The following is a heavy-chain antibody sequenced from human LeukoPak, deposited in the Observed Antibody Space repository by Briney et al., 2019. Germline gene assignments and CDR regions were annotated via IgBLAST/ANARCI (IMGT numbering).Heavy chain of an antibody. CDR3: ARGGEEWELPDDDAFDI. D-gene: IGHD1-26*01. Sequence: ASVKVSCKASGGTFSSYAICWVRQAPGQGLEWMGRIIPIFGTANYAQKFQGRVTITTDESTSTAYMELSRLRSEDTAVYYCARGGEEWELPDDDAFDIWGQGTMVTVSS. CDR2: IIPIFGTA. J-gene: IGHJ3*02. CDR1: GGTFSSYA. V-gene: IGHV1-69*05.